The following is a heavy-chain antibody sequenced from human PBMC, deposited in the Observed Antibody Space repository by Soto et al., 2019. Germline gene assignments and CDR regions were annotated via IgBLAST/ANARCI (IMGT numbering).Heavy chain of an antibody. J-gene: IGHJ6*03. CDR3: ARGIVVGYYYYMDV. CDR2: IIPILGIA. D-gene: IGHD3-22*01. V-gene: IGHV1-69*02. CDR1: GGTFSSYT. Sequence: GASVKVSCKASGGTFSSYTLSWVRRAPGQGLEWMGRIIPILGIANYAQKFQGRVTITADKSTSTAYMELSSLRSEDTAVYYCARGIVVGYYYYMDVWGKGTTVTVS.